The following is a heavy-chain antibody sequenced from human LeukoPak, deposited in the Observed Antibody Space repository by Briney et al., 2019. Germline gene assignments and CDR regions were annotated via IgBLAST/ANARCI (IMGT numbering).Heavy chain of an antibody. D-gene: IGHD6-13*01. CDR2: ISYDGSNK. J-gene: IGHJ3*02. Sequence: GGSLRLSCAASGFTFSSYAMHWVRQAPGKGLEWVALISYDGSNKYYADSVKGRFTISRDDSKNTLYLQMNSLRAEDTAVYYCARDRSSSWSAFDIWGQGTMVTVSS. CDR3: ARDRSSSWSAFDI. V-gene: IGHV3-30-3*01. CDR1: GFTFSSYA.